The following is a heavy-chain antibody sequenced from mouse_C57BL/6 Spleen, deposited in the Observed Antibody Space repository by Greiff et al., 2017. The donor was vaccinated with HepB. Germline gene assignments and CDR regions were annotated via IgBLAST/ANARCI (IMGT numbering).Heavy chain of an antibody. CDR3: ARCPSYDYDGYFDV. CDR1: GYTFTSYW. J-gene: IGHJ1*03. D-gene: IGHD2-4*01. Sequence: VQLQQPGAELVKPGASVKLSCKASGYTFTSYWMHWVKQRPGQGLEWIGMIHPNSGSTNYNEKFKSKSTLTVDKSSSTAYMQLSSLTSEDSAVYYCARCPSYDYDGYFDVWGTGTTVTVSS. CDR2: IHPNSGST. V-gene: IGHV1-64*01.